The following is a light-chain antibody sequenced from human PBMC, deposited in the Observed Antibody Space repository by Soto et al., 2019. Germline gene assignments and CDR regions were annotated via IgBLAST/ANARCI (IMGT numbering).Light chain of an antibody. J-gene: IGKJ5*01. Sequence: EIVLTQSPGTLSLSPGERATLSCRASQSVSSGLLAWYQQKPGQAPRLLIYGASSRATGIPDRFSGSGSGTDFTLTISRLEPEDFAVYYCQQYGSSPTFGQGTRLEIK. V-gene: IGKV3-20*01. CDR1: QSVSSGL. CDR3: QQYGSSPT. CDR2: GAS.